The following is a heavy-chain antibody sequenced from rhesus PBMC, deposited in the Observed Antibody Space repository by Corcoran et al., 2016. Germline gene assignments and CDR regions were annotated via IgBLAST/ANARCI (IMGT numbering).Heavy chain of an antibody. CDR1: GGSISDSYR. V-gene: IGHV4S10*01. CDR2: IYGSSTCT. J-gene: IGHJ4*01. Sequence: QVQLQESGPGVVKPSETLSLTCAVSGGSISDSYRWSWIRQPPGKGLEWIGHIYGSSTCTNYNPPLTSRVTISKDTSKNQFSLKLSSVTAADTAVYYCARERGYNIWTGSGYWGQGVLVTVSS. D-gene: IGHD3-3*01. CDR3: ARERGYNIWTGSGY.